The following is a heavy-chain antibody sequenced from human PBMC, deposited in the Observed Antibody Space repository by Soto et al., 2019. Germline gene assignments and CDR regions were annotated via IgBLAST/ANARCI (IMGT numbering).Heavy chain of an antibody. V-gene: IGHV3-66*01. J-gene: IGHJ4*02. CDR1: GFTVSSHY. Sequence: PGGSLRLSCAASGFTVSSHYMSWVRQAPGKGLEWVSLIYSGGSTYYADSVKDRFTISRDNSKNTLYLQMSSLRAEDTAVYYCARAPYYFDYWGQGTLVTVSS. CDR3: ARAPYYFDY. CDR2: IYSGGST.